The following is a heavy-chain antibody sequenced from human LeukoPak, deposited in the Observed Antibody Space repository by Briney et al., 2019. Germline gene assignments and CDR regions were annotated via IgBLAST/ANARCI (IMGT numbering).Heavy chain of an antibody. CDR3: AKDRGYTTGRDFDY. CDR2: ISGSGGST. D-gene: IGHD3-10*01. J-gene: IGHJ4*02. V-gene: IGHV3-23*01. Sequence: PGGSLRLSCAASGFTFSSYAMSWVRQAPGKGLEWVSAISGSGGSTYYADSVKGRFTISRDNSKSTLYLQMSSLRAEDTAVYYCAKDRGYTTGRDFDYWGQGALVTVSS. CDR1: GFTFSSYA.